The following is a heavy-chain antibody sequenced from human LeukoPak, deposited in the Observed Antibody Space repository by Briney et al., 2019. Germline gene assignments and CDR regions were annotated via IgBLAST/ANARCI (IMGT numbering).Heavy chain of an antibody. Sequence: SETLSLTCAVSGGSISSSNWWSWVRQPPGKGLEWIGEMYHSGSTNYNPSLKSRVTISVDKPKNQFSLKLSSVTAADTAVYYCARSLAAAAIGPGYDYWGQGTLVTVSS. CDR2: MYHSGST. J-gene: IGHJ4*02. CDR3: ARSLAAAAIGPGYDY. D-gene: IGHD6-13*01. CDR1: GGSISSSNW. V-gene: IGHV4-4*02.